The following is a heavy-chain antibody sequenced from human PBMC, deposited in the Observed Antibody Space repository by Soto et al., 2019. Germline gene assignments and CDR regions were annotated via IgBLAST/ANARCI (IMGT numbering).Heavy chain of an antibody. D-gene: IGHD5-12*01. CDR1: GGTFSSHA. CDR3: AKAQGTVATINGLDY. Sequence: QVQLVQSGAEVKKPGSSVKVSCKASGGTFSSHAISWLRQAPGQRLEWMGGIIPIFDTANYAQKFQGSVTITAAESTSTAYLELSSLRSEDTAVYYCAKAQGTVATINGLDYWGQGTLGSVSS. J-gene: IGHJ4*02. V-gene: IGHV1-69*01. CDR2: IIPIFDTA.